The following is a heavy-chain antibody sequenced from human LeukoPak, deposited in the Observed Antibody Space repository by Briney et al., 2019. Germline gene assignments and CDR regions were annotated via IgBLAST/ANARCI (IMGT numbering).Heavy chain of an antibody. CDR2: ISGSGGST. Sequence: GGSLRLSCAASGFTFSSYAMSWVRQAPGKGLEWVSAISGSGGSTYYADSVKGRFTISRDNSKNTLYLQMNSLRAEDTAVYYRAKTRLDNYDFWSGYYTLDYWGQGTLVTVSS. CDR1: GFTFSSYA. CDR3: AKTRLDNYDFWSGYYTLDY. V-gene: IGHV3-23*01. J-gene: IGHJ4*02. D-gene: IGHD3-3*01.